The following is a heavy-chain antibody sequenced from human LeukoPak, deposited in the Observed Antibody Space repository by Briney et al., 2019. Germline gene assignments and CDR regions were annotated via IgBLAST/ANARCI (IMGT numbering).Heavy chain of an antibody. CDR1: GFSLSDYW. J-gene: IGHJ4*02. CDR3: VRGGANRFDH. Sequence: GGSLRLSRAASGFSLSDYWMSWVRQAPGKGLEWVGKIGADGSEKYYVDSVKGRFTLSRDNARNSLYLQMNSLRDEDTAVYYCVRGGANRFDHWGQGILVAVSS. D-gene: IGHD1-26*01. CDR2: IGADGSEK. V-gene: IGHV3-7*01.